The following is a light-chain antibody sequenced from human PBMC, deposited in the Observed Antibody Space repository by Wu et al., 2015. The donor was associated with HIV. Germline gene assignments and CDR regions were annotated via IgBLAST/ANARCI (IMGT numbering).Light chain of an antibody. Sequence: EIVLTQFPATLSLSPGERATLSCRASQSVASFLAWYQQKPGQAPRLLIYGASNRATGIPARFTGSGSGTDFTLTISSLEPEDFAVYYCQQRSNWPPWTFGQGTKVEIK. CDR2: GAS. V-gene: IGKV3-11*01. CDR3: QQRSNWPPWT. J-gene: IGKJ1*01. CDR1: QSVASF.